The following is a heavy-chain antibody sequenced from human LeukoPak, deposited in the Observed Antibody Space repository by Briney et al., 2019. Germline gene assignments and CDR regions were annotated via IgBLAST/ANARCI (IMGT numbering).Heavy chain of an antibody. D-gene: IGHD1-26*01. CDR1: GFTFSSHW. CDR3: ARVAVGRYDFDY. Sequence: PGGSLRLSCEDSGFTFSSHWMHWVRQAPGKGLVWVSRINPDGRTITYADSVKGRFTISRDNAKNTLYLQMNSLRVEDTAVYYCARVAVGRYDFDYRGQGTLVTVSS. J-gene: IGHJ4*02. V-gene: IGHV3-74*03. CDR2: INPDGRTI.